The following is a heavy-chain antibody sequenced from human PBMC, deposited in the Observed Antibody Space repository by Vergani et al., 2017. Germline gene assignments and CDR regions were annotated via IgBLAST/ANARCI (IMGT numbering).Heavy chain of an antibody. J-gene: IGHJ4*02. CDR1: GFTFSSYA. Sequence: VQLLESGGGLVQPGGSLRLSCAASGFTFSSYAMSWVRQAPGKGLEWVAVISYDGSNKYYADSVKGRFTISRDNSKNTLYLQMNSLRAEDTAVYYCAKDGITMVRGVISGYFDYWGQGTLVTVSS. V-gene: IGHV3-30*18. D-gene: IGHD3-10*01. CDR3: AKDGITMVRGVISGYFDY. CDR2: ISYDGSNK.